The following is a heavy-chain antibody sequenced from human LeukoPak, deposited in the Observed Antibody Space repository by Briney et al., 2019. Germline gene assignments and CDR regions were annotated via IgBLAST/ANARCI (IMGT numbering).Heavy chain of an antibody. Sequence: ASVKVSCKASGYTFTSYGISWVRQAPGQGLEWMGWISAYNGNTNYAQKLQGRVTMTTDTSTSTDYMELRSLRSDDTAVYYCARDLVGYSSGWFVRWGQGTLVTVSS. D-gene: IGHD6-19*01. CDR2: ISAYNGNT. J-gene: IGHJ5*02. CDR1: GYTFTSYG. V-gene: IGHV1-18*01. CDR3: ARDLVGYSSGWFVR.